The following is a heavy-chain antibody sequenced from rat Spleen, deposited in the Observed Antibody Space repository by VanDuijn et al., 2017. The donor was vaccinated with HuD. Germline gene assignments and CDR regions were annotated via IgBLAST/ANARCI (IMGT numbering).Heavy chain of an antibody. J-gene: IGHJ1*01. Sequence: QVQLKESGPGLVQPSQTLSLTCTVSGFSLTSYNVHWVRQPPGKGLEWMGVIWSDGITDYNSAIKSRLNITRDTSRSQVFLKMNSLKTEDSATYYCARVWNGGYYPYWYFDFWGPGTIVTVSS. V-gene: IGHV2-32*01. CDR2: IWSDGIT. CDR1: GFSLTSYN. CDR3: ARVWNGGYYPYWYFDF. D-gene: IGHD1-12*03.